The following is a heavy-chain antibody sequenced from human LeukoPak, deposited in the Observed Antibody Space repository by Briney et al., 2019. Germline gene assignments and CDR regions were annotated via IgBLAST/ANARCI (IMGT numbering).Heavy chain of an antibody. CDR3: ARAACSGGSCSTRGAFDI. D-gene: IGHD2-15*01. Sequence: ASVKVSCKASGYTFTGYYVHWVRQAPGQGLEWMGWINPNSGGTNYAQKFQGRVTMTRDTSISTAYMELSRLRSDDTAVYYCARAACSGGSCSTRGAFDIWGQGTMVTVSS. CDR2: INPNSGGT. J-gene: IGHJ3*02. V-gene: IGHV1-2*02. CDR1: GYTFTGYY.